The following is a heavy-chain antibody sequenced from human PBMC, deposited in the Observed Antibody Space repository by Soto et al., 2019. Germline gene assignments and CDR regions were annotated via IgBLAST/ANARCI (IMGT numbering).Heavy chain of an antibody. V-gene: IGHV3-30-3*01. CDR1: GFTFSSYA. CDR2: ISYDGSNK. J-gene: IGHJ5*02. D-gene: IGHD1-26*01. CDR3: AREYVSGSYGDNWFDP. Sequence: QVQLVESGGGVVQPGRSLRLSCAASGFTFSSYAMHWVRQAPGKGLEWVAVISYDGSNKYYADSVKGRFTISRDNSKNTLYLQMNSLRAEDTAVYYCAREYVSGSYGDNWFDPWGKGTLVTVSS.